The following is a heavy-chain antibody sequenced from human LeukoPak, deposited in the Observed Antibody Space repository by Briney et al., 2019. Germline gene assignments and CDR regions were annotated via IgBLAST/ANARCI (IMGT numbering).Heavy chain of an antibody. D-gene: IGHD4-23*01. J-gene: IGHJ4*02. CDR1: GFTFSSYA. CDR2: ISYDGSNK. V-gene: IGHV3-30-3*01. Sequence: GGSLRLSCAASGFTFSSYAMHWVRQAPGKGLEWVAVISYDGSNKYYADSVKGRFTISRDNSKNTPYLQMNSLRAEDTAVYYCARGTTVVTIDYWGQGTLVTVSS. CDR3: ARGTTVVTIDY.